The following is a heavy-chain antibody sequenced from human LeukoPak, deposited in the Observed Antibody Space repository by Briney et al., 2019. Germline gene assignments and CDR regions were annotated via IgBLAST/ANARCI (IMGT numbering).Heavy chain of an antibody. CDR2: IYPGDSDT. V-gene: IGHV5-51*01. CDR1: GYSFSSNW. D-gene: IGHD3-10*01. CDR3: ARHGDSDDSPYDY. J-gene: IGHJ4*02. Sequence: KVGESLKISCKGSGYSFSSNWIGWVRQMPGKGLEWMGIIYPGDSDTRYSPSFQGHVTISADKSISTAYLQWSSLKASDTAMYFCARHGDSDDSPYDYWGQGTLVTVSS.